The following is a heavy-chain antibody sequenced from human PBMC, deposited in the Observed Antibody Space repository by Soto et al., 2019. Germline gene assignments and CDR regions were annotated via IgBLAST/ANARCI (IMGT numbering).Heavy chain of an antibody. CDR1: GYSFTSYW. Sequence: PGESLKISCKGSGYSFTSYWISWVRQMPGKGLEWMGRIDPSDSYTNYSPSFQGHVTISADKSISTAYLQWSSLKASDTAMYYCARQITGTPYYCYGMDVWGQGTTVTVSS. J-gene: IGHJ6*02. CDR3: ARQITGTPYYCYGMDV. V-gene: IGHV5-10-1*01. CDR2: IDPSDSYT. D-gene: IGHD1-7*01.